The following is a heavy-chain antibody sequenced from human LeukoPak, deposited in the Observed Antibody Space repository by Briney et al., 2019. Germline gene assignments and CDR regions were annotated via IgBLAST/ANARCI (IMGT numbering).Heavy chain of an antibody. Sequence: GASVKVSCKASGGTFSSYAISWVRQAPGQGLEWMGGIIPIFGTANSAQKFQGRVTITADESTSTAYVELSSLRSEDTAVYYCARYVYYDILTGYPLDYWGQGTLVTVSS. D-gene: IGHD3-9*01. CDR1: GGTFSSYA. CDR3: ARYVYYDILTGYPLDY. J-gene: IGHJ4*02. CDR2: IIPIFGTA. V-gene: IGHV1-69*13.